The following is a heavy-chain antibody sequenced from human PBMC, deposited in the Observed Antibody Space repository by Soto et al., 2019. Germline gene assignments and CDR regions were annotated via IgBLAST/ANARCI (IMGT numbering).Heavy chain of an antibody. V-gene: IGHV4-59*08. D-gene: IGHD3-10*01. CDR2: VYNNVRT. Sequence: SETLSLTCSVSGGSISDYYWNWVRQPPGKGLEWIGYVYNNVRTNYNPSLKSRVTISIDMSKLQFSLNLDSVTASDTPVYYCARRPGFGHAFDIWGQGTMVTVS. CDR1: GGSISDYY. J-gene: IGHJ3*02. CDR3: ARRPGFGHAFDI.